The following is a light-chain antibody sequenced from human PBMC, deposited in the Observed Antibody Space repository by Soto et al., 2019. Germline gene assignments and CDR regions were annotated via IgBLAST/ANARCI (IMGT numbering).Light chain of an antibody. J-gene: IGLJ1*01. CDR1: SSNIGSNT. Sequence: QAVLTQPPSASGTPGQRVTISCSGSSSNIGSNTVNWYQQLPGTAPKLLFYSNNQRPSGVPDRFSGSKSGTSASLAISGLQSEDKADYYCAAWDDSLNGYYVFGTGTKLTVL. CDR3: AAWDDSLNGYYV. V-gene: IGLV1-44*01. CDR2: SNN.